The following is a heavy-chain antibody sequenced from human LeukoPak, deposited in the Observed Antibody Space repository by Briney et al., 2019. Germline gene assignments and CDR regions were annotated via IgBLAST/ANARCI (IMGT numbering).Heavy chain of an antibody. J-gene: IGHJ4*02. CDR1: GFTFSSYS. V-gene: IGHV3-21*04. CDR3: AGAAGPQAYFDY. CDR2: ISSSSSYI. Sequence: GGSLRLSCAASGFTFSSYSMNWVRQAPGKGLEWVSSISSSSSYIYYADSVKGRFTISRDNAKNSLYLQMNSLRAEDTAVYYCAGAAGPQAYFDYWGQGTLVTVSS. D-gene: IGHD6-13*01.